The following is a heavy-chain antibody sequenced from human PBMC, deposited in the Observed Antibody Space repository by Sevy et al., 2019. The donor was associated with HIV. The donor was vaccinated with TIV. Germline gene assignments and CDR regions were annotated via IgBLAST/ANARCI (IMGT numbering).Heavy chain of an antibody. D-gene: IGHD1-7*01. CDR1: GITFSSYE. J-gene: IGHJ6*02. V-gene: IGHV3-48*03. CDR2: ISSSGSTI. CDR3: ARALTGTTGFYYYYGMDV. Sequence: GGSLRLSCAAFGITFSSYEMNWVRQAPGKGLEGVSYISSSGSTIYYADSVKGRFTISRDNAKNSLYLQMNSLRAEDTAVYYCARALTGTTGFYYYYGMDVWGQGTTVTVSS.